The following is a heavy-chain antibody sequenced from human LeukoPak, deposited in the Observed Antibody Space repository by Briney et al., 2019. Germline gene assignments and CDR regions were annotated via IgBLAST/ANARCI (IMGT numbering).Heavy chain of an antibody. Sequence: PGGSLRLSCAASGFTFSSYAMHWVRQAPGKGLEWVANINQDGTKKHYVDSVEGRFTISRDNARNSLYLQMNSLRAEDTAVYYCARDLSNKILTTYYDVFDVWGQGSMVTVSS. CDR2: INQDGTKK. CDR1: GFTFSSYA. J-gene: IGHJ3*01. V-gene: IGHV3-7*03. CDR3: ARDLSNKILTTYYDVFDV. D-gene: IGHD3-9*01.